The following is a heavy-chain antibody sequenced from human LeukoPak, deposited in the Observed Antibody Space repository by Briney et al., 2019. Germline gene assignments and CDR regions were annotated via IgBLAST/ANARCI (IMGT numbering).Heavy chain of an antibody. CDR3: ARLFVGAFDY. CDR2: IYPADSDT. CDR1: GYSISAYW. D-gene: IGHD1-26*01. V-gene: IGHV5-51*01. J-gene: IGHJ4*02. Sequence: GESLKISCKVSGYSISAYWIGWVRQMPGKGLEWMGIIYPADSDTRYSPSFQGHVTFSVGKSISTAYLQWSSLRASDTAMYYCARLFVGAFDYWGQGTLVTVSS.